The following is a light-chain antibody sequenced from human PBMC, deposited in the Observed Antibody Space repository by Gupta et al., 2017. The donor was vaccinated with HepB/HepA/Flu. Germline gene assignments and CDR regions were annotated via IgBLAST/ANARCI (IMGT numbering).Light chain of an antibody. CDR3: QQSYTSPPT. J-gene: IGKJ2*01. CDR1: ESMSSY. V-gene: IGKV1-39*01. Sequence: DIQMTQSPSSLSASLVERVTITCRASESMSSYLNWYQQKPGQAPNLLIFAASSLHSGVPSRFSGSGSGTHFTLTISSLQPEDFATYYCQQSYTSPPTFGQGTRLKIK. CDR2: AAS.